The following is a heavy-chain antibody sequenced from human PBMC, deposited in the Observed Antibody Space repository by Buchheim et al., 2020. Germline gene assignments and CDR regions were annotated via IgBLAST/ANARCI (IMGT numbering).Heavy chain of an antibody. Sequence: QVQLVESGGGLVKPGGSLRLSCAASGFTFSDYYMSWIRQAPGKGLEWVSYINSSGSTIYYADSVKGRFTISRDNAKHSLYLQMNSLRAKDTAVYYCARVRRIIVVVPAATNYYYYMDVWGKGTT. CDR2: INSSGSTI. D-gene: IGHD2-2*01. CDR3: ARVRRIIVVVPAATNYYYYMDV. J-gene: IGHJ6*03. V-gene: IGHV3-11*01. CDR1: GFTFSDYY.